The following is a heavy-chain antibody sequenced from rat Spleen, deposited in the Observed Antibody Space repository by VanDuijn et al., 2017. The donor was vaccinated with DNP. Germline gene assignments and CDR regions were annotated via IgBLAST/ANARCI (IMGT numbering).Heavy chain of an antibody. CDR2: IWNTGGT. CDR1: GFSLTNYG. CDR3: ARHRGGAFAGYFDF. J-gene: IGHJ1*01. D-gene: IGHD1-11*01. V-gene: IGHV2-52*01. Sequence: QVQLKESGPVLVQASETLSLTCTVSGFSLTNYGVIWVRQPPGKDLEWMGVIWNTGGTQYNSALKSRLSISKDTSKSQVFLQMTSLQPEDTGTYYCARHRGGAFAGYFDFWGPGTMVTVSS.